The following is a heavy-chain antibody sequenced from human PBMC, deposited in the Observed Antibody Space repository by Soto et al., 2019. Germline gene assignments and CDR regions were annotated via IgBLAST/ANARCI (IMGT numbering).Heavy chain of an antibody. D-gene: IGHD6-13*01. Sequence: LRLSCPASGFIFSNYGMHWVRQAPGKGLEWVAAILYDGSNEYYADSVKGRFTIFRDNSKNILYLQMNSLRAEDTAMYYCAKDRSSSWSFDYWGQGTLVTVSS. V-gene: IGHV3-30*18. J-gene: IGHJ4*02. CDR2: ILYDGSNE. CDR3: AKDRSSSWSFDY. CDR1: GFIFSNYG.